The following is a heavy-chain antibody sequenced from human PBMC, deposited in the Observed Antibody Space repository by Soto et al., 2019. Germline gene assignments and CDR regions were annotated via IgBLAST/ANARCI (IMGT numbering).Heavy chain of an antibody. J-gene: IGHJ4*02. Sequence: QVQLVESGGGVVQPGTSLRLSCAAFGFTFSNYGIHWVRQAPGWGLEWVAVISYDGSDTYYADSVKGRFTISRDNSKNMLYLQMHSLRAEDTALYYCVKDLSVDYWGQGTLVSVSS. CDR2: ISYDGSDT. V-gene: IGHV3-30*18. CDR3: VKDLSVDY. CDR1: GFTFSNYG.